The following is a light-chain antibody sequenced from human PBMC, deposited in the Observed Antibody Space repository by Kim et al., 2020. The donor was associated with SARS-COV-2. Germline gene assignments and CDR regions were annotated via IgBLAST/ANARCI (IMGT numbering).Light chain of an antibody. CDR2: DAS. CDR3: LQSNSHPLT. V-gene: IGKV1-9*01. J-gene: IGKJ4*01. Sequence: IQLTQSPSSLSASVGDRVTIPCRASQGISNNLAWYQQTPGKAPKLLIYDASTLQSGVPSRFSGSGSGTDFTLTISSLQPEDFATYYCLQSNSHPLTFGGGTKVDIK. CDR1: QGISNN.